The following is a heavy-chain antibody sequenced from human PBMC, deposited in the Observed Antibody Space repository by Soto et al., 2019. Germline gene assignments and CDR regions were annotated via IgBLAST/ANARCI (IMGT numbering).Heavy chain of an antibody. J-gene: IGHJ4*02. CDR1: GGSISSSSYY. D-gene: IGHD6-19*01. CDR2: IYYSGST. Sequence: SETLSLTCTVSGGSISSSSYYWGWIRQPPGKGLEWIGSIYYSGSTYYNPSLKSRVTISVDTSKNQFSLKLSSVTAADTAVYYCASPQRHSSGGGGDYWGQGTLVTVSS. V-gene: IGHV4-39*01. CDR3: ASPQRHSSGGGGDY.